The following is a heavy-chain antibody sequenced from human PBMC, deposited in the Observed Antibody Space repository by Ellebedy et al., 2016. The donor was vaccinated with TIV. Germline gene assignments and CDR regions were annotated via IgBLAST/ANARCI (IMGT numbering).Heavy chain of an antibody. CDR1: GFIFSSYG. J-gene: IGHJ6*02. D-gene: IGHD7-27*01. Sequence: PGGSLRPSCAASGFIFSSYGMHWVRQAPRKGLEWVAFIRYDGTNKFYADSVKGRFIISRDNSKNTLYLQMNSLRAEDTAVYYCAKDLGFAMDVWGQGTTVTVSS. V-gene: IGHV3-30*02. CDR2: IRYDGTNK. CDR3: AKDLGFAMDV.